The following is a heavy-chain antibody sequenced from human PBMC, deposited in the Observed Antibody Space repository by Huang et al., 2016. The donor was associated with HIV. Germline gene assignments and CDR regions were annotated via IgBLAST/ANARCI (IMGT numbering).Heavy chain of an antibody. CDR1: GGSISGSRYY. J-gene: IGHJ6*03. Sequence: QLQLQESGPGPVKPSATLSLTCSVSGGSISGSRYYWGWIRQPPGKGLEWIGSIYYSGDSHYSQALKSRVTISVDTSKNQFSLKLSSVTAADTAVYYCARGQSGPSQWLASLGNYYYYMDVWGKGTTVTVSS. CDR3: ARGQSGPSQWLASLGNYYYYMDV. D-gene: IGHD6-19*01. CDR2: IYYSGDS. V-gene: IGHV4-39*01.